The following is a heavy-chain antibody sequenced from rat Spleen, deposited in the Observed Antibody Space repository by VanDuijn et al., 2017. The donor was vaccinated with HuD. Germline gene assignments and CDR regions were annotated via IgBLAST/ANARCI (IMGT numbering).Heavy chain of an antibody. J-gene: IGHJ4*01. Sequence: EVQLVESGGGLVQPGRSLKLSCAASGFTFSDYAMAWVRQAPKKGLEWVATIIYDGSSTYYRDSVKGRFTISRDNAKSTLYLQMDSLRSEDTATYYCARHSFYYYSGDRYVMDAWGQGASVTVSS. CDR1: GFTFSDYA. CDR2: IIYDGSST. CDR3: ARHSFYYYSGDRYVMDA. D-gene: IGHD1-1*01. V-gene: IGHV5-17*01.